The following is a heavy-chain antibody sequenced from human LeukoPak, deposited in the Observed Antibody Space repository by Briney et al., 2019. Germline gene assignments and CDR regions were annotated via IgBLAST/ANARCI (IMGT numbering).Heavy chain of an antibody. CDR3: ARGFPRPDYYDSSGYLDY. V-gene: IGHV4-34*01. D-gene: IGHD3-22*01. Sequence: SETLSLTCAVYGGSFSGYYWRWIRQPPGKGLEGIGEIKHSGSTNYNPSLKSRVTISVDTSKNQFSLKLSSVTAADTAVYYCARGFPRPDYYDSSGYLDYWGQGTLVTVSS. CDR1: GGSFSGYY. CDR2: IKHSGST. J-gene: IGHJ4*02.